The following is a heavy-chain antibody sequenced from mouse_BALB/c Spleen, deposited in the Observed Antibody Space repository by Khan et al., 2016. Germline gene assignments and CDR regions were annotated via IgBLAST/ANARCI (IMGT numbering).Heavy chain of an antibody. D-gene: IGHD2-4*01. CDR1: GYSISSGYS. Sequence: EVQLQESGPDLVKPSQSLSLTCTVTGYSISSGYSWHWIRQFPGNKLEWMGCIRYSGSTNYNPSLKSRISITRDTSKNQFFLQLNSVTSEDTATYSCARDDYDEVYYAMDYLSQGTSVTVSS. CDR2: IRYSGST. V-gene: IGHV3-1*02. CDR3: ARDDYDEVYYAMDY. J-gene: IGHJ4*01.